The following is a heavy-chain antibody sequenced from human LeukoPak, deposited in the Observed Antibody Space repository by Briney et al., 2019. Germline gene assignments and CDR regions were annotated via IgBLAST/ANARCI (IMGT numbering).Heavy chain of an antibody. D-gene: IGHD1-26*01. Sequence: SETLSLTCTVSGGSISSYYWTWIRQPPGKGLEWIGYIYYSGSTNYNPSLKNRVTISVDTSKNQFSLKLSSVTAADTAVYYCASRYSGSSDAFDIWGQGTMVTVSS. J-gene: IGHJ3*02. CDR1: GGSISSYY. CDR2: IYYSGST. V-gene: IGHV4-59*01. CDR3: ASRYSGSSDAFDI.